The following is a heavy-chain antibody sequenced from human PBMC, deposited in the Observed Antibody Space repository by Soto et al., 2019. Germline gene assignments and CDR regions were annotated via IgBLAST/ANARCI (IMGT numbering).Heavy chain of an antibody. V-gene: IGHV3-23*01. Sequence: GGSLRLSCAASGFTFSSYAMSWVRQAPGKGLEWVSAISGSGGSTYYADSVKGRFTIPRDNSRNTVYLQLNSLRAEDAAVYFCATRPADSRRSSPLDYWGQGTLVTVSS. CDR3: ATRPADSRRSSPLDY. J-gene: IGHJ4*02. CDR1: GFTFSSYA. CDR2: ISGSGGST. D-gene: IGHD1-26*01.